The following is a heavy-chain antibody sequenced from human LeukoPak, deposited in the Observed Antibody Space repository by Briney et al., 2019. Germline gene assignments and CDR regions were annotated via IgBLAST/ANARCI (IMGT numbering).Heavy chain of an antibody. CDR3: ARGITIFGVVTLDY. CDR1: GYTFTNYD. V-gene: IGHV1-8*01. CDR2: MNPNSGNT. J-gene: IGHJ4*02. Sequence: GASVKVSCKASGYTFTNYDINWVRQATGQGLEWMGWMNPNSGNTSYAQKFQGRVTMTRNTSISTAYMELSSLRSEDTAVYYCARGITIFGVVTLDYWGQGTLVTVSS. D-gene: IGHD3-3*01.